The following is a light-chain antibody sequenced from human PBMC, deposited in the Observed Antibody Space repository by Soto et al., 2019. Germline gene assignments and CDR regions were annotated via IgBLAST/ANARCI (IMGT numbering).Light chain of an antibody. CDR1: QSVSNTY. V-gene: IGKV3-20*01. Sequence: EIVLTQSPGTLSLSPGERATLSCRASQSVSNTYLAWYQQKPGQAPRLLIYGASSRATGIPDRFSGSGSGTDFTLTISRLEPEDSAIYYCQLYGSSPMYTFGQGTKLEIK. CDR3: QLYGSSPMYT. J-gene: IGKJ2*01. CDR2: GAS.